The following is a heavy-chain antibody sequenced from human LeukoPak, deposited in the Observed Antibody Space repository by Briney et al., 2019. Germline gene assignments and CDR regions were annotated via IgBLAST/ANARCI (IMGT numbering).Heavy chain of an antibody. CDR2: ISGGGSST. D-gene: IGHD1-26*01. CDR1: GFTFSSYA. Sequence: GGSLRLSCAASGFTFSSYAMSWVRQAPGKGLEWVSSISGGGSSTYYADSVKGRFTISRDNSKNTLYLQMSSLRAEDTAVFYCAKEVARSGSDYWGQGTLVTVSS. J-gene: IGHJ4*02. CDR3: AKEVARSGSDY. V-gene: IGHV3-23*01.